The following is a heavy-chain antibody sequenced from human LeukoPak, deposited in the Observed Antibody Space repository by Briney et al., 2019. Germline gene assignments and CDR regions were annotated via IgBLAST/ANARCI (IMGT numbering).Heavy chain of an antibody. Sequence: GGSLRLSCAASGFTFSSYAMHWVRQAPGKGLEWVAVISYDGSNKYYADSVKGRFTISRDNSKNTLYLQMNSLRAEDTAVYYCARETGYSYGYDYWGQGTLVTVSS. J-gene: IGHJ4*02. V-gene: IGHV3-30-3*01. CDR3: ARETGYSYGYDY. CDR2: ISYDGSNK. D-gene: IGHD5-18*01. CDR1: GFTFSSYA.